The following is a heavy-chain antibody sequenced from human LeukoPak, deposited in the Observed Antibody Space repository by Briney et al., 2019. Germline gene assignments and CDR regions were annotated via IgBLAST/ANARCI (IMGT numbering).Heavy chain of an antibody. CDR2: IYPSDSDT. CDR3: ARRHKRGAYSYAVDY. D-gene: IGHD5-18*01. V-gene: IGHV5-51*01. J-gene: IGHJ4*02. CDR1: GYSLTNYW. Sequence: GQSLKFSSKDSGYSLTNYWIVWVRQMPGKGLEWMGIIYPSDSDTRYSSSFQGQVTISADKSISTAYLQWNSLKASDTAMYYCARRHKRGAYSYAVDYWGQGTLVTVSS.